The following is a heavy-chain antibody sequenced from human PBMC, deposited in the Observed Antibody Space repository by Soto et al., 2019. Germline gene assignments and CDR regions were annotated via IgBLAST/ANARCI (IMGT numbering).Heavy chain of an antibody. D-gene: IGHD5-12*01. Sequence: GASVKVSCKASGFTFTSSAVQWVRQSRGQRLEWIGWIVVGSGNTNYAQKFQERVTITRDMSTSTAYMELSSLRSEDTVVYYCAAGFSGANRDLAYWGQGTLVSVSS. J-gene: IGHJ4*02. CDR3: AAGFSGANRDLAY. V-gene: IGHV1-58*01. CDR1: GFTFTSSA. CDR2: IVVGSGNT.